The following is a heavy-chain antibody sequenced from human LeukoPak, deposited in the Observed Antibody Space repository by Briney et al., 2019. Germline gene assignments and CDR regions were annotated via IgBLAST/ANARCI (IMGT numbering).Heavy chain of an antibody. CDR1: GFTFSSYW. CDR2: INSDGSST. J-gene: IGHJ6*03. V-gene: IGHV3-74*01. Sequence: AGSLRLSCAASGFTFSSYWMHWVRKAPGKGLMWVSRINSDGSSTSYADSVKGRFTISRDNAKNTLYLQMNSLRAEDTAVYFCARGGHYYDLRAYYYMDVWGKGTTVTVSS. CDR3: ARGGHYYDLRAYYYMDV. D-gene: IGHD3-22*01.